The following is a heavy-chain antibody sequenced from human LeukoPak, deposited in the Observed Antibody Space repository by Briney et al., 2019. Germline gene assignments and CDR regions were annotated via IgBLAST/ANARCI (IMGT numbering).Heavy chain of an antibody. CDR3: ARGFHRYNYDSGAYSVY. V-gene: IGHV4-34*01. CDR1: GGSFSGYY. Sequence: PSETLSLTCAVYGGSFSGYYWSWIRQPPGKGLEWIGEINHSGSTNYNPSLKSRVTISGDTSTNHFSLKLSSVTAADTAVYYCARGFHRYNYDSGAYSVYWGQGTLVTVSS. D-gene: IGHD3-22*01. J-gene: IGHJ4*02. CDR2: INHSGST.